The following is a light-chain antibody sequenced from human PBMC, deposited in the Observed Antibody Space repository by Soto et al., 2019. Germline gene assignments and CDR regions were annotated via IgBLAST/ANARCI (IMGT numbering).Light chain of an antibody. CDR2: DAS. CDR3: QEFSSYPLT. V-gene: IGKV3-20*01. CDR1: QTVRNNY. J-gene: IGKJ4*01. Sequence: EFVLTQSPGTLSLSPGERATLSCRASQTVRNNYLAWYQQKPGQAPRLMIYDASSRATGIPDRFSGGGSGTDCTLTISRLEAEDVAVYYCQEFSSYPLTLCGGTKVDIK.